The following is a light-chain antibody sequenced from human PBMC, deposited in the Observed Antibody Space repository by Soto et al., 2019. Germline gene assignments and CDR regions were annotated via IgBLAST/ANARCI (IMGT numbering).Light chain of an antibody. V-gene: IGKV1-5*01. CDR3: HQYNSYPVT. CDR1: QSISSW. CDR2: DAS. J-gene: IGKJ2*01. Sequence: DIQMTQSPSTLSASVGDRVTITCRASQSISSWLAWWQQKPGKAPNLLIYDASNWESGVPSRFSGSGSGTEFTLTISSLQHDDLATYYCHQYNSYPVTFGQGTELEIK.